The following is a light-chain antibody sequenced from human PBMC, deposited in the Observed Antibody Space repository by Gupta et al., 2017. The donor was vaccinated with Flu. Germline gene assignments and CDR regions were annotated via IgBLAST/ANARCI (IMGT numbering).Light chain of an antibody. CDR1: QSVSSN. CDR3: QQYNNWT. CDR2: GAS. J-gene: IGKJ1*01. Sequence: EIVMTQSPATLSVSPGERATPSCRASQSVSSNLAWYQQKPGQAPRLLIYGASTRATGIPEFTLTISSLQSEDFAVYYCQQYNNWTFGQGTKMEIK. V-gene: IGKV3-15*01.